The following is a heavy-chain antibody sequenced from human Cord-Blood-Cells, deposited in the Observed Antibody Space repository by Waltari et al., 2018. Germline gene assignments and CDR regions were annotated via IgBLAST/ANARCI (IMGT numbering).Heavy chain of an antibody. CDR1: GGSFSGYY. V-gene: IGHV4-34*01. D-gene: IGHD3-22*01. CDR2: INHSGST. J-gene: IGHJ6*02. CDR3: ARGRVAYYYDSSGDYYYGMDV. Sequence: QVQLQQWGAGLLKPSETLSLTCAVYGGSFSGYYWSWIRQPPGKGLEWIGEINHSGSTHYSPSLKSRVTISVDTSKNQFSLKLSSVTAADTAVYYCARGRVAYYYDSSGDYYYGMDVWGQGTTVTVSS.